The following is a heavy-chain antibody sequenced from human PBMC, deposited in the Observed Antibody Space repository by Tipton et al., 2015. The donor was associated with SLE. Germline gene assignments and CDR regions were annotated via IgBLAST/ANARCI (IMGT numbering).Heavy chain of an antibody. CDR1: GGSITNGGYY. CDR2: IYYTGNS. D-gene: IGHD1-26*01. J-gene: IGHJ2*01. Sequence: TLSLTRSFSGGSITNGGYYWTWIRQHPGKGLEWIGYIYYTGNSVYTPSLKSRVTILEDTSKNQFSLKLRSVTAADTAVYYCASADWDIRYFDLWGRGTLVSVSS. CDR3: ASADWDIRYFDL. V-gene: IGHV4-31*03.